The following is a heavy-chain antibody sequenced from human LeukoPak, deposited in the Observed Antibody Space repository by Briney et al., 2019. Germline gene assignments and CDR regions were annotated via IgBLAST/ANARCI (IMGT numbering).Heavy chain of an antibody. Sequence: SETLSLTCTVSGGSVSSSSYYWSWIRQPPGKGLEWIGYIYYSGSTNYNPSLKSRVTISVDTSKNQFSLKLSSVTAADTAVYYCARGVRGVIIGGGYYYYYGMDVWGKGTTVTVSS. CDR2: IYYSGST. J-gene: IGHJ6*04. CDR3: ARGVRGVIIGGGYYYYYGMDV. V-gene: IGHV4-61*01. CDR1: GGSVSSSSYY. D-gene: IGHD3-10*01.